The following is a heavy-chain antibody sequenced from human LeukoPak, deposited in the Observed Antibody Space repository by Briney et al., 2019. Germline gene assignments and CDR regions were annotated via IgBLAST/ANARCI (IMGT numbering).Heavy chain of an antibody. V-gene: IGHV4-4*09. Sequence: SETLSLTCTVSGGSISSYYWSWIRQPPGKGLEWIGYIYTSGSTNHNPSLKSRVTISVDTSKNQFSLKLSSVTAADTAVYYCARHGYYDSRDAFDIWGQGTMVTVSS. J-gene: IGHJ3*02. CDR1: GGSISSYY. D-gene: IGHD3-22*01. CDR2: IYTSGST. CDR3: ARHGYYDSRDAFDI.